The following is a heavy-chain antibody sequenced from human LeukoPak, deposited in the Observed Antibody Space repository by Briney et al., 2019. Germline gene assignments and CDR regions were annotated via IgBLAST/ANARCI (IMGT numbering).Heavy chain of an antibody. Sequence: PGGSLRLSCAASGFTFSSYWMSWVRQAPGKGLEGVANIKQDGSEKYYVDSGKGRFTISRDNAKNSLYLQMNSLRAEDTAVYYCARVIGELNVRRYYYYYMDVWGKGTTVAISS. CDR1: GFTFSSYW. D-gene: IGHD3-10*01. J-gene: IGHJ6*03. V-gene: IGHV3-7*04. CDR2: IKQDGSEK. CDR3: ARVIGELNVRRYYYYYMDV.